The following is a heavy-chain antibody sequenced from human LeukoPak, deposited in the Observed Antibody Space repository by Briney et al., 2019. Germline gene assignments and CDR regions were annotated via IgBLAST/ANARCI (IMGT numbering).Heavy chain of an antibody. Sequence: PGGSLRLSCAVSGFTFRNYGMHWVRQAPGKGLEWVAVISYDESDKYYGDSVKGRFSTSRDNAKNTLYLQMNSLRAEDTAVYYCASGRLVGAPDYWGQGTLVTVSS. J-gene: IGHJ4*02. CDR3: ASGRLVGAPDY. CDR1: GFTFRNYG. V-gene: IGHV3-30*03. D-gene: IGHD1-26*01. CDR2: ISYDESDK.